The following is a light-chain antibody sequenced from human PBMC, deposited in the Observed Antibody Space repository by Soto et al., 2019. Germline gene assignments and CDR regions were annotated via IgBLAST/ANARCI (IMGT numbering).Light chain of an antibody. J-gene: IGKJ1*01. CDR2: DAS. CDR1: QSISSW. Sequence: DIQMTQSPSTLSASVGDRVTITCRASQSISSWLAWYQQKPWKAPKLLMYDASSLDIGCPSRFSGSGSGTEFTLTISSLQPDYFETSYFQQYNEYPWTFGQGTTVEIK. V-gene: IGKV1-5*01. CDR3: QQYNEYPWT.